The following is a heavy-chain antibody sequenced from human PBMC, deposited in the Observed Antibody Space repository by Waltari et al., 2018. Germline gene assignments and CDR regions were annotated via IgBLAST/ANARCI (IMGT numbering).Heavy chain of an antibody. CDR2: FYRSGRP. CDR3: ARQLAYCGGDCYLGAFDI. V-gene: IGHV4-38-2*02. D-gene: IGHD2-21*01. Sequence: QVQLQESGPGLVKPSETLSLTCTDSGYSIASGFYWGWVRPPPGKGLEWIGSFYRSGRPYYNPSLKSRVTISVDTSKNQFSLKLNSVTAADTAVYYCARQLAYCGGDCYLGAFDIWVQGTMVTVSS. J-gene: IGHJ3*02. CDR1: GYSIASGFY.